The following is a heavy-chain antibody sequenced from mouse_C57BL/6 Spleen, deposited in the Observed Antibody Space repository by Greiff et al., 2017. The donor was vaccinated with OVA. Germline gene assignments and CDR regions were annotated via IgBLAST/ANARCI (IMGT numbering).Heavy chain of an antibody. V-gene: IGHV1-55*01. CDR1: GYTFTSYW. D-gene: IGHD1-1*01. CDR3: ARAGYYGSSTFDY. CDR2: IYPGSGST. J-gene: IGHJ2*01. Sequence: QVQLQQPGAELVKPGASVKMSCKASGYTFTSYWITWVKQRPGQGLEWIGDIYPGSGSTNYNEKFKSKATLTVDTSSSTAYMQLSGLTSEDSAVYYCARAGYYGSSTFDYWGQGTTLTVSS.